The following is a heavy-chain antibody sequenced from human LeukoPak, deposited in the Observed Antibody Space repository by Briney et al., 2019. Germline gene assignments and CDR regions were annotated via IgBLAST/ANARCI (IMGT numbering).Heavy chain of an antibody. CDR1: GYSISSGYY. CDR2: IYHSGST. CDR3: ASFRRRRSGSGATSREPYFDY. V-gene: IGHV4-38-2*01. Sequence: SETLSLTCAVSGYSISSGYYWGWIRQPPGKGPEWIGSIYHSGSTYYNPSLKSRVTISVDTSKNQFSLKLSSVTAADTAVYYCASFRRRRSGSGATSREPYFDYWGQGTLVTVSS. D-gene: IGHD2-2*01. J-gene: IGHJ4*02.